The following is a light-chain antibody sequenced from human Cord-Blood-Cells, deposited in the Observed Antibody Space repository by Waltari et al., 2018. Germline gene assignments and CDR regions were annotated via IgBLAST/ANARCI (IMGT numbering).Light chain of an antibody. CDR1: SSDVGSYNL. J-gene: IGLJ2*01. CDR2: EGS. Sequence: QSALTQPASVSGSPGQSITIPCTGTSSDVGSYNLVSWYQQHPGKAPKLMIYEGSKRPSGVSNRFSGSKSGNTASLTISGLRAEDEADYYCCSYAGSSTYVVFGGGTKLTVL. CDR3: CSYAGSSTYVV. V-gene: IGLV2-23*01.